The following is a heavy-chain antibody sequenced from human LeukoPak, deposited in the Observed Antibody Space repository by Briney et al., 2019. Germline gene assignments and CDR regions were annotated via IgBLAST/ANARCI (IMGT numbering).Heavy chain of an antibody. CDR2: INPNTGGT. CDR1: EYSFTGYF. Sequence: ASVKVSCKASEYSFTGYFMHWLRQAPGQGLEWMGWINPNTGGTNYAQKFQGRVTMTRDTSISTAYMELRRLTSDDTAVYYCARDSGSSGWDFDYWGQGTLVTVSS. V-gene: IGHV1-2*02. CDR3: ARDSGSSGWDFDY. J-gene: IGHJ4*02. D-gene: IGHD6-6*01.